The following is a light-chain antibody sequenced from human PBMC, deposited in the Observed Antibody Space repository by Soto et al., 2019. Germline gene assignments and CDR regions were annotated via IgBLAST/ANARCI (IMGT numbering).Light chain of an antibody. V-gene: IGKV1-33*01. CDR1: QDISNY. Sequence: DIQRTQSPSSLSASVGDRVTITCQASQDISNYLNWYQQRSGKAPKVLINDASNLQRGVPSRFSGSGSGTEFNLTISSLQPEDIATYYCQHYNILRTWTFGQGTKVEIK. CDR3: QHYNILRTWT. CDR2: DAS. J-gene: IGKJ1*01.